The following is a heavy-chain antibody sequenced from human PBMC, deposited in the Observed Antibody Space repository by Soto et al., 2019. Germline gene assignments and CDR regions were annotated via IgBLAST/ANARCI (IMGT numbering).Heavy chain of an antibody. CDR3: ARHSFEYSSSGRVNWFDP. Sequence: PGESLKISCKGSGYSFTSYWIGWVRQMPGKGLEWVGIIYPGDSDTRYSPSFQGQVTISADKSISTAYLQWSSLKASDTAMYYCARHSFEYSSSGRVNWFDPWGQGTLVTVSS. V-gene: IGHV5-51*01. CDR1: GYSFTSYW. J-gene: IGHJ5*02. D-gene: IGHD6-6*01. CDR2: IYPGDSDT.